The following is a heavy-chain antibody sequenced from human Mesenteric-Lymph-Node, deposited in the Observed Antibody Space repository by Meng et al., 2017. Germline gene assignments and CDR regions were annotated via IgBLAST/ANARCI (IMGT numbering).Heavy chain of an antibody. D-gene: IGHD5-12*01. CDR3: AREGYAAKKAPANRNDAFDI. CDR2: IYYSGST. Sequence: SETLSLTCTVSGGSISSGGYYWSWIRQHPGKGLEWIGYIYYSGSTYYNPSLKSRVTISVDTSKNQFSLKLSSVTAADTAVYYCAREGYAAKKAPANRNDAFDIWGQGTMVTVSS. J-gene: IGHJ3*02. V-gene: IGHV4-31*03. CDR1: GGSISSGGYY.